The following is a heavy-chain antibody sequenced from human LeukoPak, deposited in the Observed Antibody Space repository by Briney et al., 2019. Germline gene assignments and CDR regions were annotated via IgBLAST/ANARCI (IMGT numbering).Heavy chain of an antibody. Sequence: PSETLSLTCTVSGGSISSYYWIWIRQPPGKGLEWFGYIHYSGSTNYNPSLKSRVTISVDTSKNQFSLRLSSVTAADTAVYYCARGWGYFDFWGQGTLLTVPS. CDR3: ARGWGYFDF. V-gene: IGHV4-59*01. CDR2: IHYSGST. CDR1: GGSISSYY. D-gene: IGHD3-16*01. J-gene: IGHJ4*02.